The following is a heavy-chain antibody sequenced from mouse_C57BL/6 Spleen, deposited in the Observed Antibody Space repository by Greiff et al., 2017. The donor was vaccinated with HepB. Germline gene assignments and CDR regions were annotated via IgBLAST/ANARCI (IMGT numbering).Heavy chain of an antibody. D-gene: IGHD3-2*02. Sequence: EVKLQESGAELVKPGASVKLSCTASGFYINDYYMHWVKQRTEQGLEWIGRIDPEDGEKKYAPKLQGKATITADTSSNTAYLQLSRLTAEDTAVYYCARFRTAAQVPFAYWGQGTLVTVSA. V-gene: IGHV14-2*01. CDR3: ARFRTAAQVPFAY. CDR1: GFYINDYY. J-gene: IGHJ3*01. CDR2: IDPEDGEK.